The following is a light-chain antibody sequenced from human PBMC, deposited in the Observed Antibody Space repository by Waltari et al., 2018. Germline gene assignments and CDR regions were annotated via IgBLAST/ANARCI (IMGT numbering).Light chain of an antibody. CDR3: QQYNTYLT. V-gene: IGKV1-5*03. Sequence: DIQMTQSPSTLAASVGDTVTITCRASQNIDNWLAWYQQKPGKAPKSLIYAASTLETGVPSRFSGGGSGTDYTLTISSLQPDDFAAYYCQQYNTYLTFGQGTKVEVK. CDR1: QNIDNW. CDR2: AAS. J-gene: IGKJ1*01.